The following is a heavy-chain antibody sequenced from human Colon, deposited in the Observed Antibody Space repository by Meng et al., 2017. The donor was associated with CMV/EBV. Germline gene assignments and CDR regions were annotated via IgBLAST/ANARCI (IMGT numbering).Heavy chain of an antibody. V-gene: IGHV1-18*01. J-gene: IGHJ4*02. CDR2: ISADNVNT. D-gene: IGHD2-2*01. CDR3: VREWGIRDCSRTGCFGY. CDR1: GYTFMSYG. Sequence: ASVKVSCKASGYTFMSYGMHWVRHAPGQGLEWMGWISADNVNTHYAQKFQGRVTMSTDASTRTAYMELTSLTSDDTAVYYCVREWGIRDCSRTGCFGYWGQGTQVTVSS.